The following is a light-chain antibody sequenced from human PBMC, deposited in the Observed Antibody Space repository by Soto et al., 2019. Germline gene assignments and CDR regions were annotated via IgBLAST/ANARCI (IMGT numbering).Light chain of an antibody. CDR2: GAS. J-gene: IGKJ1*01. V-gene: IGKV3-20*01. CDR3: QQYGSSPGT. Sequence: EIVLTQSPGTLSLSPGERATLSCRASQSVINNYLAWYQQKPGQAPRLLINGASSRATGIPDRFSGCGSGTDFTLTISRLEPEDIAVYYCQQYGSSPGTFGQGTKVEIK. CDR1: QSVINNY.